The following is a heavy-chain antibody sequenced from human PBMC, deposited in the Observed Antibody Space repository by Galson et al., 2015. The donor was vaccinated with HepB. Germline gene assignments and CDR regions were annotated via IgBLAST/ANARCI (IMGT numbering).Heavy chain of an antibody. J-gene: IGHJ4*02. D-gene: IGHD3-22*01. Sequence: SVTVSCKASGYTFTSYGISWVRQAPGQGLEWMGWISAYNGNTNYAQKLQGRVTMTTDTSTSTAYMELRSLRSDDTAVYYCARVPLGVFYYDSSGYRYYFDYWGQGTLVTVSS. CDR3: ARVPLGVFYYDSSGYRYYFDY. V-gene: IGHV1-18*04. CDR2: ISAYNGNT. CDR1: GYTFTSYG.